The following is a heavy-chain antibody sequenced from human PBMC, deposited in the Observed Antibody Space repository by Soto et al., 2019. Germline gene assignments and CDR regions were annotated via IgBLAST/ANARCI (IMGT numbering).Heavy chain of an antibody. CDR2: IKSKTDGGTT. CDR3: TTDPGYGDYGYNPFDY. D-gene: IGHD4-17*01. J-gene: IGHJ4*02. CDR1: GFTFSNAW. V-gene: IGHV3-15*01. Sequence: EVQLVESGGGLVKPGGSLRLSCAASGFTFSNAWMSWVRQAPGKGLEWVGRIKSKTDGGTTDYAAPVKGRFTISRDDSKNTLYLQMNSLKTEDTAVYYCTTDPGYGDYGYNPFDYWGQGTLVTVSS.